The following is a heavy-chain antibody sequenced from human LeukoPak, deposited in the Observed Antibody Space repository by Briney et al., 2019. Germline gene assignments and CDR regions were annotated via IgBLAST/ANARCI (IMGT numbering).Heavy chain of an antibody. Sequence: GGSLRLSCAASGFTVSSNYMSWVRQAPGKGLEWVSVIYSGGSTYYAGSVKGRFTISRDNSKNTLYLQMNSLRAEDTAVCYCARQGRYSGYDYYLGSYYFDYWGQGTLVTVSS. V-gene: IGHV3-66*02. J-gene: IGHJ4*02. CDR2: IYSGGST. CDR3: ARQGRYSGYDYYLGSYYFDY. CDR1: GFTVSSNY. D-gene: IGHD5-12*01.